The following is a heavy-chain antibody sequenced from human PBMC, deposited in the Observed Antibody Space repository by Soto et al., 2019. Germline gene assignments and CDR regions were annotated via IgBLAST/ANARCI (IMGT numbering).Heavy chain of an antibody. V-gene: IGHV4-39*01. CDR3: ARRRSGWYRLFFDY. J-gene: IGHJ4*02. D-gene: IGHD6-19*01. Sequence: SETLSLTCTVSGGSISISSYYWGWILHPPGKGLEWIGSIYYSGSTYYNPSLKSRVTISVDTSKNQFSLKLSSVTAADTAVYYCARRRSGWYRLFFDYWGQGTLVTVSS. CDR2: IYYSGST. CDR1: GGSISISSYY.